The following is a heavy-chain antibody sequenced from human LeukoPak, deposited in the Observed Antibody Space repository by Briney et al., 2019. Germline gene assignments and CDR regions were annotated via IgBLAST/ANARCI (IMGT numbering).Heavy chain of an antibody. CDR2: IYYSGST. Sequence: SETLSLTCIVSGGSISSYYWNWIRQPPGKGLEWIGYIYYSGSTNYNPSLKSRVTISVDTSKNQFSLKLSPVTAADTAVYYCARGGRDSTIPDYWGQGTLVTVSS. CDR1: GGSISSYY. CDR3: ARGGRDSTIPDY. V-gene: IGHV4-59*01. J-gene: IGHJ4*02. D-gene: IGHD5/OR15-5a*01.